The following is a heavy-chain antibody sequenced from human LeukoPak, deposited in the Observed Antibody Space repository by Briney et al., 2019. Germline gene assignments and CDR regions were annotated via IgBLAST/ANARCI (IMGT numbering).Heavy chain of an antibody. J-gene: IGHJ4*02. D-gene: IGHD6-13*01. CDR3: ARELAAAGTFDY. CDR2: ISSSSSYI. V-gene: IGHV3-21*01. CDR1: GFTFSSYA. Sequence: GGSLRLSCAASGFTFSSYAMNWVRQAPGKGLEWVSSISSSSSYIYYADSVKGRFTISRDNAKNSLYLQMNSLRAEDTAVYYCARELAAAGTFDYWGQGTLVTVSS.